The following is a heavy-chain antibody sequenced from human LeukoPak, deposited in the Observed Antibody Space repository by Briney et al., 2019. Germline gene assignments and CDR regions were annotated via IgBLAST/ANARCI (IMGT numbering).Heavy chain of an antibody. J-gene: IGHJ4*02. CDR2: ISASGGST. CDR1: GFTLSSYA. D-gene: IGHD2-2*01. Sequence: GGSLRLSCAASGFTLSSYAMSWVRQAPGKGLEWVSAISASGGSTYYADSVKGRFTISRDNSKNPLFLQMNSLRVEDTAVYYCAKETKTRGGPIDYWGQGTLVTVSS. CDR3: AKETKTRGGPIDY. V-gene: IGHV3-23*01.